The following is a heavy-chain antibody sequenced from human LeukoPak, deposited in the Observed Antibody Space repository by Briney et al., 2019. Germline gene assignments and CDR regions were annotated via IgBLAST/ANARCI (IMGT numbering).Heavy chain of an antibody. D-gene: IGHD6-13*01. CDR1: GFTFGSYA. Sequence: GGSLRLSCAASGFTFGSYAMTWVRQAPGKGLEWVSVISGSGGSTYYADSVKGRFTISRDNSKNTLYLQMNSLRAEDTAVYYCAKVSGSSSWYDAFDIWGQGTMVTVSS. CDR2: ISGSGGST. J-gene: IGHJ3*02. V-gene: IGHV3-23*01. CDR3: AKVSGSSSWYDAFDI.